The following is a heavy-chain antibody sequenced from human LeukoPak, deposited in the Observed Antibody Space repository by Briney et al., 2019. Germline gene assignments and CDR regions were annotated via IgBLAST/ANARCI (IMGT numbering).Heavy chain of an antibody. D-gene: IGHD1-26*01. V-gene: IGHV4-31*03. CDR1: GGSISSGGYS. J-gene: IGHJ4*02. Sequence: SETLSLTCTVSGGSISSGGYSWSWIRQHPGKGLEWIGYIYYSGSTYYNPSLKSRVTISVDTSKNQFSLKLSSVTAADTAVYYCARGSPDNDYFDYWGQGTLVTVSS. CDR2: IYYSGST. CDR3: ARGSPDNDYFDY.